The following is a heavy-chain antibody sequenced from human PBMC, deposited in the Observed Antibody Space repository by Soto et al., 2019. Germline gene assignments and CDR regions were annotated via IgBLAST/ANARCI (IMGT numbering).Heavy chain of an antibody. CDR3: ARDQGYCSGGSCYDNWFDP. CDR1: GGSISSYY. V-gene: IGHV4-59*01. CDR2: IYYSGST. D-gene: IGHD2-15*01. J-gene: IGHJ5*02. Sequence: SETLSLTCTVSGGSISSYYWSWIRQPPGKGLEWIGYIYYSGSTNYNPSLKSRVTISVDTSKNQFSLKLSSVTAADTAVYYCARDQGYCSGGSCYDNWFDPWGQGTLVTVSS.